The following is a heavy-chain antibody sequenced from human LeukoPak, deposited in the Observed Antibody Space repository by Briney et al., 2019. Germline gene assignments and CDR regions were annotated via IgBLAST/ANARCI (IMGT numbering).Heavy chain of an antibody. CDR1: GVSISSYY. V-gene: IGHV4-59*01. Sequence: SQTLSLTCTVSGVSISSYYWSWIRQPPGKGLEWIGYIYYSGNTNYSPSLKSRVTTSVDTSKNQFSLKLSSVTAADTAVYYCARGGSRDGYNRPLDYWGQGTLVTVSS. D-gene: IGHD5-24*01. J-gene: IGHJ4*02. CDR3: ARGGSRDGYNRPLDY. CDR2: IYYSGNT.